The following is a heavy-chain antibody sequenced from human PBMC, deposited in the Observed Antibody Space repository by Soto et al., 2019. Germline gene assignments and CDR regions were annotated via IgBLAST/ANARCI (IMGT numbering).Heavy chain of an antibody. CDR3: ARAVWASDAFDI. CDR1: GGSISSYY. D-gene: IGHD3-16*01. V-gene: IGHV4-59*01. Sequence: QVQLQESGPGLVKPSETLSLTCTVSGGSISSYYWSWIRQPPGKGLEWIGYIYYSGSTNSNPSLKSRVTISVDTSKNQFSLKLSSVTAADTAVYYCARAVWASDAFDIWGQGTMVTVSS. J-gene: IGHJ3*02. CDR2: IYYSGST.